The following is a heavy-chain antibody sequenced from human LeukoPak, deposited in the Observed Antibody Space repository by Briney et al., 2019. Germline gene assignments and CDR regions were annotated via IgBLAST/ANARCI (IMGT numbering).Heavy chain of an antibody. Sequence: PSETLSLTCTVSVGSIRRYYWSWIRQPPGKGLECGVYIYYSGSTNYNPSLKSRVTISVDTPKNQFSLKLSSVTAADTAVYYCARDHYYGSGSSYFDYWGQETLVTVSS. CDR1: VGSIRRYY. J-gene: IGHJ4*02. V-gene: IGHV4-59*01. CDR3: ARDHYYGSGSSYFDY. CDR2: IYYSGST. D-gene: IGHD3-10*01.